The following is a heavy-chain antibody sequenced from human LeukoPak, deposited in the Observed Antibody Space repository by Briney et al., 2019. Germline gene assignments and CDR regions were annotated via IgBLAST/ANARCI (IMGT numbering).Heavy chain of an antibody. Sequence: ASVKVSCKASEYTFTGYYMHWVRQAPGQGLEWMGWINPNSGGTNYAQKLQGRVTMTRDTSISTAYMELSRLRSDDTAVYYCARARYCSGGSCFTRPHFDYWGQGTLVTVSS. CDR1: EYTFTGYY. CDR2: INPNSGGT. D-gene: IGHD2-15*01. V-gene: IGHV1-2*02. CDR3: ARARYCSGGSCFTRPHFDY. J-gene: IGHJ4*02.